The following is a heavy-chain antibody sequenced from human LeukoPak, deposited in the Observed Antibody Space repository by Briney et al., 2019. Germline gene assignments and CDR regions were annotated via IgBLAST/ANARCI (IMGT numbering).Heavy chain of an antibody. D-gene: IGHD2-21*02. CDR1: GYTFTSYA. CDR2: INAGNGNT. V-gene: IGHV1-3*01. J-gene: IGHJ4*02. CDR3: ARGGSRVVTYGNFDY. Sequence: ASVKVSCKASGYTFTSYAMHWVRQAPGQRLEWMGWINAGNGNTKYSQKFQGRVTITRDTSTSTAYMELRSLRSDDTAVYYCARGGSRVVTYGNFDYWGQGTLVTVSS.